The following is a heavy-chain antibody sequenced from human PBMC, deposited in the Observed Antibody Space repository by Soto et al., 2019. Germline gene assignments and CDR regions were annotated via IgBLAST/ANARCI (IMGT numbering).Heavy chain of an antibody. D-gene: IGHD3-10*01. CDR3: ARPGRGSGRGYYYYGMDV. V-gene: IGHV1-18*01. CDR1: GDTFTSYG. Sequence: ASVKVCCTASGDTFTSYGMSWVRQAPRQGLEWMGWISAYNGNTNYAQKLQGRVTMTTDTSTSTAYMELRSLRSDDTAVYYCARPGRGSGRGYYYYGMDVWGQGTTVTVSS. CDR2: ISAYNGNT. J-gene: IGHJ6*02.